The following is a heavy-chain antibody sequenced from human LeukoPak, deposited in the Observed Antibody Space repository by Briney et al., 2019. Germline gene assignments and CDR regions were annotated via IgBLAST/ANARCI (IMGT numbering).Heavy chain of an antibody. Sequence: GGSLRLSCAASGLTFSSYAMIWVRQAPGKGLEWVSSISGSGGSTYYADSVKGRFTISRDNSKNTLYLQMNSLRAEDTAVYYCAKGILYYGSGSYDYFDYWGQGTLVTVSS. CDR3: AKGILYYGSGSYDYFDY. D-gene: IGHD3-10*01. V-gene: IGHV3-23*01. CDR2: ISGSGGST. CDR1: GLTFSSYA. J-gene: IGHJ4*02.